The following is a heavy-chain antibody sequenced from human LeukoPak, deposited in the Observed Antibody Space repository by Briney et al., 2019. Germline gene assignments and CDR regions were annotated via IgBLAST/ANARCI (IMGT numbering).Heavy chain of an antibody. CDR1: GFTFSSYA. D-gene: IGHD3-3*01. V-gene: IGHV3-30*04. CDR2: ISYDGSNK. J-gene: IGHJ4*02. Sequence: GRSLRLSCAASGFTFSSYAMHWVRQAPGKGLEWVAVISYDGSNKYYADSVKGRFTISRDNSKNTLYLQMNSLRAEDTAVYYCAREEYDYWLDYWGQGTLVTVSS. CDR3: AREEYDYWLDY.